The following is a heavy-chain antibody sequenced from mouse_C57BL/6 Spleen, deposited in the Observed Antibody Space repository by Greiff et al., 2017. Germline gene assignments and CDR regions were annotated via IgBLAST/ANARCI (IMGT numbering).Heavy chain of an antibody. D-gene: IGHD2-4*01. CDR2: IDPSDSET. CDR1: GYTFTSYW. J-gene: IGHJ4*01. Sequence: VQLKQPGAELVRPGSSVKLSCKASGYTFTSYWMHWVKQRPIQGLEWIGNIDPSDSETHYNQKFKDKATLTVDKSSSTAYMQLSSLTSEDSAVYYCARGGGLRDYAMDYWGQGTSVTVSS. V-gene: IGHV1-52*01. CDR3: ARGGGLRDYAMDY.